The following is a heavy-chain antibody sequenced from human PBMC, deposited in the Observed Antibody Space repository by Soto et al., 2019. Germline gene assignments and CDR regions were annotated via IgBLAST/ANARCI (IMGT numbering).Heavy chain of an antibody. Sequence: SVKVSCKASGRTFSSYAISWVRQAPGQGLEWMGGIIPIFGTANYAQKFQGRVTITADKSTSTAYMELSSLRSEDTAVYYCARRTGDSSGYYILDYWGQGTLVTVSS. CDR2: IIPIFGTA. CDR3: ARRTGDSSGYYILDY. CDR1: GRTFSSYA. D-gene: IGHD3-22*01. V-gene: IGHV1-69*06. J-gene: IGHJ4*02.